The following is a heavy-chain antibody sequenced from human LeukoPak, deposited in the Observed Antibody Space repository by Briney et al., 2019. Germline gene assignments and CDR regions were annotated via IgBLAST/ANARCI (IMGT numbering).Heavy chain of an antibody. V-gene: IGHV4-59*01. Sequence: SETLSLTCTVSGDSMSGYYWSWIRQPPGKGLEWIGYIYYSGSTNYSPSLKSRVTISVDTSKNQFSLKLSSVTAADTAVYYCTGGARVFPDYYYYMDVWGKGTTVTVSS. D-gene: IGHD2-21*01. CDR3: TGGARVFPDYYYYMDV. J-gene: IGHJ6*03. CDR2: IYYSGST. CDR1: GDSMSGYY.